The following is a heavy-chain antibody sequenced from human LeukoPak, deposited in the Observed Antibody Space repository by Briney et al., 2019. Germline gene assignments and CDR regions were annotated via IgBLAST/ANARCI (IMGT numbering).Heavy chain of an antibody. D-gene: IGHD3-9*01. J-gene: IGHJ5*02. CDR3: ARDIDRLAWFDP. CDR2: ICHSGST. Sequence: SETLSLTCTVSGYSISSGYYWGWIRQPPGKGLEWIGSICHSGSTNYNPPLKSRVTISVDKSKNQFSLKLSSVTAADTAVYYCARDIDRLAWFDPWGQGTLVTVSS. V-gene: IGHV4-38-2*02. CDR1: GYSISSGYY.